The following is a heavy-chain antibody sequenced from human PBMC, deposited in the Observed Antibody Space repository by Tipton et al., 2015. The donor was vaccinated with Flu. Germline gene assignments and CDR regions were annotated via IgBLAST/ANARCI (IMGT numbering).Heavy chain of an antibody. J-gene: IGHJ6*02. CDR1: GGSFSGYY. V-gene: IGHV4-34*01. CDR3: ARIEQLALYYYYGMDV. CDR2: INHSGST. Sequence: LRLSCAVYGGSFSGYYWSWIRQPPGKGLEWIGEINHSGSTNYNPSLKSRVTISVDTSKNQFSLKLSSVTAADTAVYYCARIEQLALYYYYGMDVWGQGTTVTVSS. D-gene: IGHD6-6*01.